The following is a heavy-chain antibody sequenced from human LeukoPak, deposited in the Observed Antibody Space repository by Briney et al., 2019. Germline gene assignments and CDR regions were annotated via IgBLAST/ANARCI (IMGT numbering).Heavy chain of an antibody. J-gene: IGHJ3*02. CDR1: GGSIGSYY. D-gene: IGHD3-22*01. CDR3: ARHGDLRAGCGYFFWSAFDI. Sequence: PSETLSLTCTVSGGSIGSYYWSWIRQPPRKGLEWIGQIYHSGSTNYNPSLKSRVTISVDTSKNQFSLKLSSATAADTAVYYCARHGDLRAGCGYFFWSAFDIWGQGTLVTVSS. CDR2: IYHSGST. V-gene: IGHV4-59*08.